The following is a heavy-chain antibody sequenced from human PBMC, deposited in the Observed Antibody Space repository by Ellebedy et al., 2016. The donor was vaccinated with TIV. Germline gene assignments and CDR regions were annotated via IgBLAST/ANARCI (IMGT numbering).Heavy chain of an antibody. D-gene: IGHD3-16*01. J-gene: IGHJ4*02. CDR1: GFTFCNYW. CDR3: VRDGSYDYGDD. CDR2: IYNDGRST. V-gene: IGHV3-74*01. Sequence: GESLMISCAASGFTFCNYWMHWVRQAPGQGLGWVSRIYNDGRSTSYADSVEGRFTISRDHPKHTVYLQMNSLRVEDTTVYYCVRDGSYDYGDDWGQGTVVTVSS.